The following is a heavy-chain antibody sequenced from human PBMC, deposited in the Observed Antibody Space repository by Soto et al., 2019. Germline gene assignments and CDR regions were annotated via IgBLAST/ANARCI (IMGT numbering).Heavy chain of an antibody. V-gene: IGHV3-43*01. CDR3: AKDFGVSPPDYYYYGMYV. CDR1: GFTFDDYT. CDR2: ISWDGGST. D-gene: IGHD3-3*01. Sequence: PGGSLRLSCAASGFTFDDYTMHWVRQAPGKGLEWVSLISWDGGSTYYADSVKGRFTISRDNSKNSLYLQMNSLRTEDTALYYCAKDFGVSPPDYYYYGMYVWGQGTTVTVSS. J-gene: IGHJ6*02.